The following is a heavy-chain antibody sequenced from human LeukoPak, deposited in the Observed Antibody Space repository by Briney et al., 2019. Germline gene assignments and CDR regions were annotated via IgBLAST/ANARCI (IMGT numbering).Heavy chain of an antibody. Sequence: SETLSLTCTVSGGSISSYYWSWIRQPPGKGLEWIGYIYYSGSTNYNPSLKSRVTISVDTSKNQFSLKLSSVTAADTAMYYCARGLGSGNYYMGFDCWGQGTLVTVSS. V-gene: IGHV4-59*01. J-gene: IGHJ4*02. CDR3: ARGLGSGNYYMGFDC. D-gene: IGHD1-26*01. CDR1: GGSISSYY. CDR2: IYYSGST.